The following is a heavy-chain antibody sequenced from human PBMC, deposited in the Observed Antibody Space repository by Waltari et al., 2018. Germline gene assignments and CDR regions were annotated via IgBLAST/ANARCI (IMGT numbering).Heavy chain of an antibody. V-gene: IGHV3-23*04. CDR3: ARDGYSYDTGYYSGGYFDY. Sequence: EVQLVDSGGGLVQPGGPLRLSCAASGFAFASFGMSWIRQAPGKGLGWVAGISGSGETTYYPDSVKGRFTTSRDNEKNIVYLQVSSLRGEDTATYFCARDGYSYDTGYYSGGYFDYWGQGALVTVSS. D-gene: IGHD3-9*01. CDR1: GFAFASFG. CDR2: ISGSGETT. J-gene: IGHJ4*02.